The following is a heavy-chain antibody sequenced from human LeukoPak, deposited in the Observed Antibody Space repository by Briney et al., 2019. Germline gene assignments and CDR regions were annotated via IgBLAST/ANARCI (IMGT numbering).Heavy chain of an antibody. CDR2: ISSSSSYI. J-gene: IGHJ3*02. CDR3: ARGAAATDDVFDI. CDR1: GFTFSSYS. Sequence: GGSLRLSCAASGFTFSSYSMNWVRQAPGKGLEWVSSISSSSSYIYYADSVKGRFTISRDNAKNSLYLQMNSLRAEDTAVYYCARGAAATDDVFDIWGQGKMVTVFS. D-gene: IGHD6-13*01. V-gene: IGHV3-21*01.